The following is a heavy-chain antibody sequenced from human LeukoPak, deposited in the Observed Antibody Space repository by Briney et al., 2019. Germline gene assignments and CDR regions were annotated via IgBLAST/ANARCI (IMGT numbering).Heavy chain of an antibody. CDR2: ISAYNGNT. J-gene: IGHJ4*02. CDR3: ARDGRVVVTALFDY. D-gene: IGHD2-21*02. V-gene: IGHV1-18*01. CDR1: GYTFTFYD. Sequence: GASVKVSCKSSGYTFTFYDINWVRQAPGQGLEWMGWISAYNGNTNYAQKLQGRVTMTTDTSTSTAYMELRSLRSDDTAVYYCARDGRVVVTALFDYWGQGTLVTVSS.